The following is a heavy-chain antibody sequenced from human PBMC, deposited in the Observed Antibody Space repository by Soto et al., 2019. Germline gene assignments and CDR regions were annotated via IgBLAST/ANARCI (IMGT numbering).Heavy chain of an antibody. CDR2: INHSGST. CDR3: ARVKGDDYIWGSYRLMYNWFDP. V-gene: IGHV4-34*01. CDR1: GGSFSGYY. D-gene: IGHD3-16*02. J-gene: IGHJ5*02. Sequence: SETLSLTCAVYGGSFSGYYWSWIRQPPGKGLEWIGEINHSGSTNYNPSLKSRVTISVDTSKNQFSLKLSSVTAADTAVYYCARVKGDDYIWGSYRLMYNWFDPWGQGTLVTVSS.